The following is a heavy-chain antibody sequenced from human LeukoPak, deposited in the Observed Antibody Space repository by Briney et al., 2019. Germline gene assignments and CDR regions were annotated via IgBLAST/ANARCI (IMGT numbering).Heavy chain of an antibody. CDR3: ARSINYDYVWGSYRTDY. CDR1: GYTFSSYG. V-gene: IGHV1-18*01. J-gene: IGHJ4*02. D-gene: IGHD3-16*02. CDR2: ISAFNDNT. Sequence: ASVKVSCKASGYTFSSYGISWVRQAPGQGLEWMGWISAFNDNTNYAQRLQGRVAMTTDTSTSTAYMELRSLRSDDTAVYYCARSINYDYVWGSYRTDYWGQGTLVTVSS.